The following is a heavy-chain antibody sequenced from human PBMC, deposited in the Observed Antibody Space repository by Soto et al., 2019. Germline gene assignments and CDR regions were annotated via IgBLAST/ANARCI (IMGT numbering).Heavy chain of an antibody. J-gene: IGHJ4*02. D-gene: IGHD3-22*01. V-gene: IGHV4-31*03. CDR1: GGSISSGGYY. Sequence: LSLTCTVSGGSISSGGYYWSWIRQHPGKGLEWIGYIYYSGSTYYNPSLKSRVTISVDTSKNQFSLKLSSVTAADTAVYYCARFLVPNTYYYDSSGYYPDYWGQGTLVTVSS. CDR3: ARFLVPNTYYYDSSGYYPDY. CDR2: IYYSGST.